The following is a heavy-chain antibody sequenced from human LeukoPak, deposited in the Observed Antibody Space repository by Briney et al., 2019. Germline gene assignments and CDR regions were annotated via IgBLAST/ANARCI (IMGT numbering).Heavy chain of an antibody. CDR2: QSSDGSDK. CDR3: ARVLTTKQLLFDAFDV. CDR1: GFTFASYA. J-gene: IGHJ3*01. V-gene: IGHV3-30*15. D-gene: IGHD6-6*01. Sequence: GRSLRLSCAASGFTFASYAMHWVRLAPGKGLEWVAVQSSDGSDKFYAASVRGRSTISRDNSKHTLFLQMSSLRAEDTAVYYCARVLTTKQLLFDAFDVWGQGTMVTVSS.